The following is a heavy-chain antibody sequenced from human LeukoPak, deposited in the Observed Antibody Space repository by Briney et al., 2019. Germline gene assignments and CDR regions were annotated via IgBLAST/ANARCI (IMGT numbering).Heavy chain of an antibody. Sequence: SETLSLTCTVSGGSNSSYYWSWIRQPPGKGLEWIGYIYYSGSTNYNPSLKSRVTISVDTSKNQFSLKLSSVTAADTAVYYCARVVPEGWSGSYRVVDYWGQGTLVTVSS. CDR2: IYYSGST. V-gene: IGHV4-59*01. CDR1: GGSNSSYY. CDR3: ARVVPEGWSGSYRVVDY. J-gene: IGHJ4*02. D-gene: IGHD1-26*01.